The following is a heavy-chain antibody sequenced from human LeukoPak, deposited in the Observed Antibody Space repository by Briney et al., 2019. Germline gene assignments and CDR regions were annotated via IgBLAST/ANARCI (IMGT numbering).Heavy chain of an antibody. Sequence: GESLKISCKGSGYSFTSYWIGWVRQMPGKGLEWMGTIYPGDSDTRYSPSFQGQVTISADKSISTAYLQWSSLKASDTAMYYCARGVNSPWGTTFFDYWGQGTLVTVSS. CDR1: GYSFTSYW. CDR3: ARGVNSPWGTTFFDY. V-gene: IGHV5-51*01. D-gene: IGHD1-26*01. J-gene: IGHJ4*02. CDR2: IYPGDSDT.